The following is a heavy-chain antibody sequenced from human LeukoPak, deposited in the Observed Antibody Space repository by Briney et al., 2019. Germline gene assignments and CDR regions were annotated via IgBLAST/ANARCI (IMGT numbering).Heavy chain of an antibody. CDR3: ARGGWSLDL. CDR1: GGSMTGSY. Sequence: PSETLSLTCTVSGGSMTGSYWSWIRQPPGKGLEWIGYIYYSGTINYNPPLKSRVTISVDTSKNQFSLKLTSVTAADTAVYFCARGGWSLDLWGRGTLVAVSS. J-gene: IGHJ2*01. V-gene: IGHV4-59*01. D-gene: IGHD1-26*01. CDR2: IYYSGTI.